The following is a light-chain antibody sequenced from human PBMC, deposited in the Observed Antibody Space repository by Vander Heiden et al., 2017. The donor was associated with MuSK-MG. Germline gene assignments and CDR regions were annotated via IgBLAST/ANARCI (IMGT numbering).Light chain of an antibody. CDR1: SLRSYY. Sequence: SSELTQDPAVSVALGQTVRLTCQGDSLRSYYSSWYQQKPGQAPVLVIYGKNNRPAGIPDRCSGSSSGKTASLTTTGAQAEDEADDYCNSRDSSGNHVVFGGGTKLTVL. V-gene: IGLV3-19*01. CDR3: NSRDSSGNHVV. J-gene: IGLJ2*01. CDR2: GKN.